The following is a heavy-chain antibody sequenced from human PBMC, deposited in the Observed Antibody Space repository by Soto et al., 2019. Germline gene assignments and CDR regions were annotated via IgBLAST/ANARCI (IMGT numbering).Heavy chain of an antibody. D-gene: IGHD1-26*01. Sequence: TLSLTCSVSGGPLSGYFWSWIRQPPGKGLEWIGEIHRSGSINYRPSLKSRVTISADASNSQFSLKMTSVTAADTAVYYCARGSDSAWELLWVWGQGXPVTVSS. V-gene: IGHV4-34*01. CDR2: IHRSGSI. CDR1: GGPLSGYF. J-gene: IGHJ4*02. CDR3: ARGSDSAWELLWV.